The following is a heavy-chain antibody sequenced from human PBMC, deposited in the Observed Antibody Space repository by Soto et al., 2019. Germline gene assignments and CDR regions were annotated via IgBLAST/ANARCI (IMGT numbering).Heavy chain of an antibody. J-gene: IGHJ4*02. D-gene: IGHD2-21*01. CDR1: GGTFSSYR. CDR3: ARDSGAKLSIS. CDR2: IVPIYRTA. Sequence: SVKVSCKASGGTFSSYRINWVRQAPGQGLEWVGGIVPIYRTADYAQKFQGRVTITADESARTAYLEVRSLKSQDTAVYYCARDSGAKLSISWGQGTLVTVSS. V-gene: IGHV1-69*13.